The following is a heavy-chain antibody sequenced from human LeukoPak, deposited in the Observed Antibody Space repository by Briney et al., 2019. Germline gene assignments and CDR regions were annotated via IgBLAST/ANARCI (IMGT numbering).Heavy chain of an antibody. CDR3: VRASYYYYYMDV. J-gene: IGHJ6*03. CDR1: GYTFTGYY. CDR2: INPNSGGT. Sequence: ASVKVSCKASGYTFTGYYMHWVRQAPGQGLEWMGWINPNSGGTNYAQKFQGRVTMTRDTSISTAYMELSRLRSDDTAVYYCVRASYYYYYMDVWGKGTTVTVSS. V-gene: IGHV1-2*02.